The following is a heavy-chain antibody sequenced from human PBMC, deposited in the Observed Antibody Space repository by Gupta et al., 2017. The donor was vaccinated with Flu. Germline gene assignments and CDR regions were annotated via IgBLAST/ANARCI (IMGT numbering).Heavy chain of an antibody. J-gene: IGHJ6*02. CDR2: ISGSSDYT. D-gene: IGHD3-10*01. V-gene: IGHV3-21*06. Sequence: EVELVESGGGPGKPGGSLRLSCAASRFTFSSYTMNWVRQAPGKGLEWVSSISGSSDYTYYADSVKGRFTISRDNAKNSLYLHMNSLGAEDTAVDYCARVRFAFGVGMDVWGQGTTVIVSS. CDR3: ARVRFAFGVGMDV. CDR1: RFTFSSYT.